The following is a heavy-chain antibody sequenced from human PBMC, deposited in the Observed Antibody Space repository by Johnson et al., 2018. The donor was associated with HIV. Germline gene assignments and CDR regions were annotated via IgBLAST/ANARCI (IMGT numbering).Heavy chain of an antibody. CDR1: GFTFSSYG. V-gene: IGHV3-48*04. CDR2: IGWNGLTI. CDR3: ARDAVISSGWYNVDALDI. D-gene: IGHD6-19*01. J-gene: IGHJ3*02. Sequence: MLLVESGGGVVQPGRSLRLSCAASGFTFSSYGMHWVRQAPGKGLEWVAGIGWNGLTIGYVDYVKGRFTISRDNAKNSLYLQMNTLRAEDTAVYYCARDAVISSGWYNVDALDIWGQGTMVTVSS.